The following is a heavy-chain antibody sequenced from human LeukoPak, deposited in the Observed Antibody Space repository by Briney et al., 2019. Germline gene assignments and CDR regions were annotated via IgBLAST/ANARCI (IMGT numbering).Heavy chain of an antibody. CDR3: ARDGSWERVDFDY. V-gene: IGHV3-53*01. CDR1: GFTVGSNY. Sequence: GGSLRLSCAASGFTVGSNYMSWVRQAPGKGLEGVSVIYSGGSTYYADSVKGRFTISGDNSKNTLYLQMNSLRAEDTAVYYCARDGSWERVDFDYWGLGTLVTVSS. D-gene: IGHD1-26*01. CDR2: IYSGGST. J-gene: IGHJ4*02.